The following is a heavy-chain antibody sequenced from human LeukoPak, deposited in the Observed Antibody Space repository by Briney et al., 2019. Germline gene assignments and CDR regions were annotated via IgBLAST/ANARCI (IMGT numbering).Heavy chain of an antibody. CDR3: ARPRGSGWFFDY. D-gene: IGHD6-19*01. CDR2: INHSGST. V-gene: IGHV4-34*01. J-gene: IGHJ4*02. Sequence: PPETLSLTCAVYGGSFSGYYWSWIRQPPGKGLEWIGEINHSGSTNYNPSLKSRVTISVDTSKNQFSLKLSSVTAADTAVYYCARPRGSGWFFDYWGQGTLVTVSS. CDR1: GGSFSGYY.